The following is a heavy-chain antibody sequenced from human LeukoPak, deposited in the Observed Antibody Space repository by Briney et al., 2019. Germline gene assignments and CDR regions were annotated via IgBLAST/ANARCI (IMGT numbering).Heavy chain of an antibody. CDR2: ISAYNGNT. CDR3: AGGGRATRYLDY. CDR1: RYTFTSYG. D-gene: IGHD3-16*01. J-gene: IGHJ4*02. V-gene: IGHV1-18*04. Sequence: ASVKVSCTASRYTFTSYGISWVRQAPGQGLEWMGWISAYNGNTNYAQKLQGRVTMTTDTSTRTAYVELRSLRADDRAVDDWAGGGRATRYLDYWGQGTLVTVSS.